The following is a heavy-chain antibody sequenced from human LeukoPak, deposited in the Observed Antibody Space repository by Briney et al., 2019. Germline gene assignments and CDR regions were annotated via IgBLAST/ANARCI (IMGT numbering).Heavy chain of an antibody. CDR3: TTDLKRSWNVLRFLEWLSPFDY. V-gene: IGHV3-15*01. CDR2: IKSKTDGGTT. D-gene: IGHD3-3*01. CDR1: GFTFSNAW. Sequence: GGSLRLSCAASGFTFSNAWMSWVRQAPGKGLEWVGRIKSKTDGGTTDYAAPVKGRFTISRDDSKNTLYLQMNGLKTEDTAVYYCTTDLKRSWNVLRFLEWLSPFDYWGQGTLVTVSS. J-gene: IGHJ4*02.